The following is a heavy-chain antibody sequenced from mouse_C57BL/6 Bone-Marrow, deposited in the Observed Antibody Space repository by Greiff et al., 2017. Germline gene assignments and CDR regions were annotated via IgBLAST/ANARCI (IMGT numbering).Heavy chain of an antibody. V-gene: IGHV14-4*01. J-gene: IGHJ3*01. CDR2: IDPENGDT. CDR1: GFNIKDDY. D-gene: IGHD2-3*01. Sequence: EVQLQHSGAELVRPGASVKLSCTASGFNIKDDYMHWVKQRPEQGLEWIGWIDPENGDTEYASKFQGKATITADTSSNTAYLQLSSLTSEDTAVYYCTFYDGYYRAWFAYWGQGTLVTVSA. CDR3: TFYDGYYRAWFAY.